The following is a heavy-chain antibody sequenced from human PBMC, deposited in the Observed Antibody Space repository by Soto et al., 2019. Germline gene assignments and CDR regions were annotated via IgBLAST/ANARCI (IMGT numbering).Heavy chain of an antibody. CDR3: ARGMAADILTGYYEAYYYGMDV. V-gene: IGHV4-31*03. J-gene: IGHJ6*02. CDR1: GGSISSGGFY. Sequence: SETLSLTCTVSGGSISSGGFYWSWIRQHPGKGLEWIGYIYYSGSTYYNPSLKSRVTISVDTSENQFSLKLSSVTAADTAVYYCARGMAADILTGYYEAYYYGMDVWGQGTTVTVSS. D-gene: IGHD3-9*01. CDR2: IYYSGST.